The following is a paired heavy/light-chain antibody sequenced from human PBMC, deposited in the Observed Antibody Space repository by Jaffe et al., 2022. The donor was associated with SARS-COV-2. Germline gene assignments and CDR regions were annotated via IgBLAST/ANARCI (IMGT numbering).Heavy chain of an antibody. Sequence: QVQLVESGGGVVQPGKSLRLSCATSGFTFRSYGMHWGRQAPGKGLEWVAVIWYDGSNEYYADSVKGRFIISRDNSKNTLYLQMNSLRAEDTAVYYCAREVLRGPNYYYGMDVWGQGTTVTVS. J-gene: IGHJ6*02. CDR2: IWYDGSNE. V-gene: IGHV3-33*01. CDR3: AREVLRGPNYYYGMDV. CDR1: GFTFRSYG. D-gene: IGHD3-10*01.
Light chain of an antibody. V-gene: IGLV2-14*03. CDR2: DVS. CDR3: SSYTSSSTVV. J-gene: IGLJ2*01. CDR1: SSDVGAYNS. Sequence: QSALTQPASVSGSPGQSITISCSGTSSDVGAYNSVSWYQQHPGKAPKLMIYDVSNRPSGVSNRFSGSKSGNTASLTISGLQAEDEADYYCSSYTSSSTVVFGGGTKLTVL.